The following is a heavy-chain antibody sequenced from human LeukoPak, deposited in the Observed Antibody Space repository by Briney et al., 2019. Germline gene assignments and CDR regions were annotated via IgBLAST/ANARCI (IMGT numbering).Heavy chain of an antibody. D-gene: IGHD1-26*01. Sequence: GGSLRLSCAASGFTFSSYAMSWVRQAPGKGLEWVSAISGSGGSTYYADSVKGRFTISRDNAKNSLYLQMNSLRAEDTAVYYCARDLGPYYFDYWGQGTLVTVSS. CDR2: ISGSGGST. J-gene: IGHJ4*02. CDR1: GFTFSSYA. CDR3: ARDLGPYYFDY. V-gene: IGHV3-23*01.